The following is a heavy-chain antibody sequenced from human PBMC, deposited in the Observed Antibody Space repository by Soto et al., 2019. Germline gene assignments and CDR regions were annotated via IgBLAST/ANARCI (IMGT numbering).Heavy chain of an antibody. J-gene: IGHJ4*02. CDR2: LSYDGSDK. D-gene: IGHD6-13*01. CDR3: AKDSDLAAAGYYFDY. CDR1: GFTFSSYG. Sequence: QVQLVESGGGVVQPGRSLRLSCAASGFTFSSYGIHWVRQAPGKGPEWVAVLSYDGSDKYYADSVKGRFTISRDNSKNTLFLQMNSLRAEDTAVYYCAKDSDLAAAGYYFDYWGQGTLVTVSS. V-gene: IGHV3-30*18.